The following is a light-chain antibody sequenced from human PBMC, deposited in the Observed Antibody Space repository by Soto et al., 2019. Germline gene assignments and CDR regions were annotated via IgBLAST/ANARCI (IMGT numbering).Light chain of an antibody. V-gene: IGKV1-33*01. Sequence: DIQMTQSPSSLSASVGDRVTITCQASHDITSYLNWYQHKPGKAPKLLIYDASTLEAGVPSRFSGSGSGTYFTFTSSLLHPEDVATYYCQKCDYLPIFGPGTTVDFK. CDR2: DAS. J-gene: IGKJ3*01. CDR3: QKCDYLPI. CDR1: HDITSY.